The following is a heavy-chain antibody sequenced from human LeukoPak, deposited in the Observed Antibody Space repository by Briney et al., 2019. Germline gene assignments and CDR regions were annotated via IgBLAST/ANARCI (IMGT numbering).Heavy chain of an antibody. Sequence: GGSLRLSCTASEFIFSNAWMSWVRQAPGKGLEWVSAISGSGGGTYYADSVKGRLAISRDNSKNTLYLQMNSLRAEDTAVYYCAKDAIGRFLVQLWYFDYWGQGTLVTVSS. V-gene: IGHV3-23*01. J-gene: IGHJ4*02. CDR3: AKDAIGRFLVQLWYFDY. CDR2: ISGSGGGT. D-gene: IGHD3-3*01. CDR1: EFIFSNAW.